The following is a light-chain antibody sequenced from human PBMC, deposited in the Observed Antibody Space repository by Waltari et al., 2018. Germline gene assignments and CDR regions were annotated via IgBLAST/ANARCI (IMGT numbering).Light chain of an antibody. CDR2: GAS. J-gene: IGKJ1*01. V-gene: IGKV3-20*01. Sequence: EIVLTQSPGTLSLSPGERATLACRASQSVTRSLAWYQQKPGQATRLLIYGASSRATGIPDRFSGGGSGTDLSLTISRLEPEDFAMYYCQHYVSLPATFGQGTKVEIK. CDR3: QHYVSLPAT. CDR1: QSVTRS.